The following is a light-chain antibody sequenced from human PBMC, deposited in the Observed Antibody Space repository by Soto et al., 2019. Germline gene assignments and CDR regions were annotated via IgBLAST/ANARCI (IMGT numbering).Light chain of an antibody. CDR1: QSVSSN. Sequence: SQPPAALFCSKPDLPTLSCRASQSVSSNLGWYQQKPGQAPRLLIYGASTRATATPARFSGSGSGTDFTLTISRLEPEDFAVYYCQQYGRSGKFGQGAKVDIK. V-gene: IGKV3-20*01. CDR2: GAS. J-gene: IGKJ1*01. CDR3: QQYGRSGK.